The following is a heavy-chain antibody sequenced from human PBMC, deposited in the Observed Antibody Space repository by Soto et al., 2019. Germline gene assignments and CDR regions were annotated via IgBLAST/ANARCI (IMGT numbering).Heavy chain of an antibody. Sequence: SETLCLTCAVDGGSCSGYYWSWIGQPAGKGLEWIGRIYTSGSTNYNPSLKSRVTMSVDTSKNQFSLKLSSVTAADTAVYYCARGWNYFDYWGQGTLVPVSS. V-gene: IGHV4-59*10. CDR1: GGSCSGYY. CDR2: IYTSGST. CDR3: ARGWNYFDY. J-gene: IGHJ4*02. D-gene: IGHD6-19*01.